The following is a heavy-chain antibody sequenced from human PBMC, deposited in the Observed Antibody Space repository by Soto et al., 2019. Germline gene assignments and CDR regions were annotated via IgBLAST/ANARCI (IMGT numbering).Heavy chain of an antibody. CDR1: GFTLSNYA. J-gene: IGHJ4*01. V-gene: IGHV3-30-3*01. Sequence: QEQLVESGGGVVQPGRSLRLSCAASGFTLSNYAIHWVRQAPGKGLEWVAAISYDGSNKYYAVSVKGRFTISRDSSTNTVYLEMSIMRPEDTAAVYCVRAKWLPSLGFDCWGHGTLVIVS. CDR3: VRAKWLPSLGFDC. CDR2: ISYDGSNK. D-gene: IGHD5-12*01.